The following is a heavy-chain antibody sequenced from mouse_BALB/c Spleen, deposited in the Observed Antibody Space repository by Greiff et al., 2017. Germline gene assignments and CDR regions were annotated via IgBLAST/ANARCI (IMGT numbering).Heavy chain of an antibody. Sequence: EVKVEESGGGLVKLGGSLKLSCAASGFTFSSYYMSWVRQTPEKRLELVAAINSNGGSTYYPDTVKGRFTISRDNAKNTLYLQMSSLKSEDTALYYCAREITTGDYAMDYWGQGTSVTVSS. CDR3: AREITTGDYAMDY. CDR2: INSNGGST. CDR1: GFTFSSYY. D-gene: IGHD1-1*01. V-gene: IGHV5-6-2*01. J-gene: IGHJ4*01.